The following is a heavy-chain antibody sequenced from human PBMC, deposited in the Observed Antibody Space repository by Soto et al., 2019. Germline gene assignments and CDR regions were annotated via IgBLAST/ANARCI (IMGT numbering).Heavy chain of an antibody. V-gene: IGHV3-23*01. CDR3: AKLTRVTDERAPLDY. CDR1: GFTFSSYA. D-gene: IGHD3-10*01. J-gene: IGHJ4*02. CDR2: ISGSGGST. Sequence: EVQLLESGGGLVQPGGSLRLSCAASGFTFSSYAMSWVRQAPGKGLEWVSAISGSGGSTYYADSVKGRFTISRDNYKNTLYLQMNSLRAEDTAVYYCAKLTRVTDERAPLDYWGQGTLVTVSS.